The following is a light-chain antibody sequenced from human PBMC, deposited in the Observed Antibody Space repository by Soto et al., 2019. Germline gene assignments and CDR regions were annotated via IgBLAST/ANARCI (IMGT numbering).Light chain of an antibody. CDR2: AAS. V-gene: IGKV1-5*03. Sequence: DIQMTQPPPTLSASIGDRVTITCRASQNIGRYLAWYQQKPGEAPKFLIYAASSLENGVPSRFSGGRSETEFTLTIAGLQPDDFATYYCLQYNGFTRTFGQGTKVDIK. CDR1: QNIGRY. CDR3: LQYNGFTRT. J-gene: IGKJ1*01.